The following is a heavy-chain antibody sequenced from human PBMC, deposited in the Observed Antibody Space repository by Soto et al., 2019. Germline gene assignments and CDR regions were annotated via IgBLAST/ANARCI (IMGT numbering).Heavy chain of an antibody. CDR1: GGTFNTYT. CDR2: IIPILDIA. CDR3: ARGGVVTDPEQPTITNWFDP. Sequence: QVQLVQSGAEVKKPGSSVKVSCKSSGGTFNTYTITWVRRAPGQGLEWMGRIIPILDIANYAQKFQGRVTITADKSTRTVYVELSSLRSEDTAVYYCARGGVVTDPEQPTITNWFDPWGQGTLVTVSS. D-gene: IGHD2-21*02. V-gene: IGHV1-69*02. J-gene: IGHJ5*02.